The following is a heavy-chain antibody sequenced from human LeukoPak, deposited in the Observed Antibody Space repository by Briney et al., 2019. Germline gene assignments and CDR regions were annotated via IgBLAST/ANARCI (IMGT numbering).Heavy chain of an antibody. V-gene: IGHV3-7*01. CDR1: GFTFSSYW. J-gene: IGHJ4*02. Sequence: GGSLRLSCAASGFTFSSYWMSWVRQAPGKGLEWVANIKQDGSEKYYVDSVKGRFTISRDNAKNSLYLQMNSLRAEDTAVYYCAREGGELWLTEEYWGQGTLVTVSS. D-gene: IGHD5-18*01. CDR3: AREGGELWLTEEY. CDR2: IKQDGSEK.